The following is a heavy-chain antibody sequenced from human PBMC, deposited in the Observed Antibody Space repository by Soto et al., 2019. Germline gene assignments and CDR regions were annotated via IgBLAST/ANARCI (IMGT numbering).Heavy chain of an antibody. CDR2: ISYDGTNK. CDR3: AKAQHDVFSYGMDV. V-gene: IGHV3-30*18. CDR1: RFTFGDYG. Sequence: QVQLVESGGGVVQPGRSLRLSCAASRFTFGDYGMHWVRQAPGKGLEWVALISYDGTNKYYADSVMGRFTISRDNSKNTLYLEMNSLRAEDTALSYCAKAQHDVFSYGMDVWGQGTTVTVSS. D-gene: IGHD3-9*01. J-gene: IGHJ6*02.